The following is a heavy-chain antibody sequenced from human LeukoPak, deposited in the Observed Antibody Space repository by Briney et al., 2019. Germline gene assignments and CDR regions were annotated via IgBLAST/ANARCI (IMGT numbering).Heavy chain of an antibody. CDR3: ARRAVGATQGSYYFDY. J-gene: IGHJ4*02. Sequence: GESLKISCKGSGYSFTSYWIGWVRQMPGKGLEWMGIIYPGDSDTRYSPSFQGQVTTSADKSISTAYLQWSSLKASDTAMYYCARRAVGATQGSYYFDYWGQGTLVTVSS. V-gene: IGHV5-51*01. CDR2: IYPGDSDT. D-gene: IGHD1-26*01. CDR1: GYSFTSYW.